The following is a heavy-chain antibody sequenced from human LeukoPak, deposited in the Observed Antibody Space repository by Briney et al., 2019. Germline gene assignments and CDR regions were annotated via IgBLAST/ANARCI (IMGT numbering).Heavy chain of an antibody. CDR3: ARHRLVVPPNNWFDP. J-gene: IGHJ5*02. Sequence: SETLSLTCTVSGGSISSSSYYWGWIRQPPGKGLEWIGSIYYSGSTYYNPSLKSRVTISVDTSKNQFSPKLSSVTAADTAVYYCARHRLVVPPNNWFDPWGQGTLVTVSS. CDR1: GGSISSSSYY. CDR2: IYYSGST. V-gene: IGHV4-39*01. D-gene: IGHD2-2*01.